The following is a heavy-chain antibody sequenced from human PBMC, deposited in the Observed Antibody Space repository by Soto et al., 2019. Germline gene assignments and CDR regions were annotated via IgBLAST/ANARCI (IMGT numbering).Heavy chain of an antibody. Sequence: ASVKVSCKVSGYTLTELSMHWVRQAPGKGLEWMGCFDPEDDKTIYAQKFQGRVTMTTDTSTRTAYMELRSLRSDYTAVYYCARSIAAAVDFDYWGQGTLVTVSS. V-gene: IGHV1-24*01. D-gene: IGHD6-13*01. CDR1: GYTLTELS. CDR3: ARSIAAAVDFDY. J-gene: IGHJ4*02. CDR2: FDPEDDKT.